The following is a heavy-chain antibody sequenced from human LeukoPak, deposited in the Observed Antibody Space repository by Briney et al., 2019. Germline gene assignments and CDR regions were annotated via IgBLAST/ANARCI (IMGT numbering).Heavy chain of an antibody. CDR2: IYYSGST. V-gene: IGHV4-39*01. CDR3: ARRLNGMATIDRYFDY. CDR1: GGSISSSSYY. Sequence: SETLSLTCTVSGGSISSSSYYWAWLRQPPGKRLEWIGNIYYSGSTYYNPSLKSRVTISVDTSKNQFSLKLTSVTAADTAVYYCARRLNGMATIDRYFDYWGQGTLVTVSS. D-gene: IGHD5-24*01. J-gene: IGHJ4*02.